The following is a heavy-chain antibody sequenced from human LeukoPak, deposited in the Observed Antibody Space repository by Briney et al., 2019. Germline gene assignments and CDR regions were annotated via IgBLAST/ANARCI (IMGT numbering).Heavy chain of an antibody. J-gene: IGHJ4*02. CDR2: ISSSGSTI. V-gene: IGHV3-48*03. Sequence: PGGSLRLSCAASGFTFSSYEMNWVRQAPGKGLEWVSYISSSGSTIYYADSVKGRFTISRDNSKNTLYLQMNSLRAEDTAVYYCAKDLGVGREQLLRWGQGTLVTVSS. D-gene: IGHD3-3*01. CDR3: AKDLGVGREQLLR. CDR1: GFTFSSYE.